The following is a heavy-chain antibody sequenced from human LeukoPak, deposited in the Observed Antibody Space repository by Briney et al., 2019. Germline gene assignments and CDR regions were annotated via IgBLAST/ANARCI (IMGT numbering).Heavy chain of an antibody. Sequence: ASVKVSCKASGYTFTAYYMHWVRQAPGQGLEWMGWITPSGRGANSAQKFQGRLTLSRDTSISTVYMELTRLTSDDTAIYYCARQDEAGYYFDYWGQGTLVTVSS. J-gene: IGHJ4*02. CDR1: GYTFTAYY. CDR2: ITPSGRGA. CDR3: ARQDEAGYYFDY. V-gene: IGHV1-2*02.